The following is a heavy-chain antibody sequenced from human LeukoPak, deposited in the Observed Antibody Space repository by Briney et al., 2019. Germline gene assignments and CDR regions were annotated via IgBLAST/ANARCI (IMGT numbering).Heavy chain of an antibody. D-gene: IGHD1-1*01. J-gene: IGHJ6*03. CDR2: IYTSGST. Sequence: SETLSLTCTVSGDSISSGDYYWSWIRQPAGKGLEWIGRIYTSGSTNYNPSLKSRVTMSVDTSKNQFSLKLSSVTAADTAVYYCARVSWFPGTSYYYMDVWGKGTTVTVSS. V-gene: IGHV4-61*02. CDR3: ARVSWFPGTSYYYMDV. CDR1: GDSISSGDYY.